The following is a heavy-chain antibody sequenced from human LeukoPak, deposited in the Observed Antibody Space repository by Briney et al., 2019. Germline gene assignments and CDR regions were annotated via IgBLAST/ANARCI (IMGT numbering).Heavy chain of an antibody. V-gene: IGHV3-74*01. CDR3: AKDLYGAGSYFPKYGMAV. CDR1: GFTFSCYW. D-gene: IGHD3-10*01. Sequence: GGSLRLSCAASGFTFSCYWMHWVRQAPGKGLVWVSRINSDGSSTSYADSVKRRFTISRDNAKNTLYLQMNSLRAEDTALYYCAKDLYGAGSYFPKYGMAVWGQGTMVTVS. J-gene: IGHJ6*02. CDR2: INSDGSST.